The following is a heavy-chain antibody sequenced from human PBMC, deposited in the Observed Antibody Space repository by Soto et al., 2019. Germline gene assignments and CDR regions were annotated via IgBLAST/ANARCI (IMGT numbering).Heavy chain of an antibody. J-gene: IGHJ4*02. V-gene: IGHV3-30-3*01. CDR3: AREVVLTEWYFDN. CDR1: GFTFSDYS. Sequence: QVQVLESGGGVVQPGGSLRISSATSGFTFSDYSMHWLRQTPGKGLEWVAVTSSTGGTKFYADSVRGRFTVSRDNSKNTLYLHMNSLRPEDTAVYYCAREVVLTEWYFDNWGQGILVIVSS. D-gene: IGHD2-21*01. CDR2: TSSTGGTK.